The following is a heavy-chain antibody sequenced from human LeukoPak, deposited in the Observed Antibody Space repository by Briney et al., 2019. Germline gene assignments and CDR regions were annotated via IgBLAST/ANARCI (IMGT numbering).Heavy chain of an antibody. CDR2: IYIRGSGST. D-gene: IGHD3-10*01. V-gene: IGHV4-4*07. Sequence: SETLSLTCTVSGGSISRYYWSWIRQPAGKGLEGIGRIYIRGSGSTNYNPSLKSRVTMSVDTSKNQFSLKLSSVTAADTAVYYCARGRVKRITMVRGAYYMDVWGKGTTVTVSS. CDR3: ARGRVKRITMVRGAYYMDV. CDR1: GGSISRYY. J-gene: IGHJ6*03.